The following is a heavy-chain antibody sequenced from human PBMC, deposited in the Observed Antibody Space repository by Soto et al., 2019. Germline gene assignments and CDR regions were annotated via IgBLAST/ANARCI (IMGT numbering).Heavy chain of an antibody. J-gene: IGHJ4*02. V-gene: IGHV4-39*01. CDR2: IYYSGST. Sequence: SETLSLTCTVSGGSISSSSYYWGWIRQPPGKGLEWIGSIYYSGSTYYNPSLKSRVTISVDTSKNQFSLKLSSVTAADTAVYYCAKMRVDSSGWYWDYWGQGTLVTV. CDR3: AKMRVDSSGWYWDY. D-gene: IGHD6-19*01. CDR1: GGSISSSSYY.